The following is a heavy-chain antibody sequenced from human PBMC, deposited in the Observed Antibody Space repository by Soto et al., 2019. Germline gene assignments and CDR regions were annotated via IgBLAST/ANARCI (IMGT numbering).Heavy chain of an antibody. CDR3: ARVGLRFLEWLPATDYYGMDV. CDR1: GYTFTSYD. D-gene: IGHD3-3*01. CDR2: MNPNSGNT. J-gene: IGHJ6*02. Sequence: ASVKVSCKAAGYTFTSYDINWGRQATGQGLEWMGWMNPNSGNTGYAQKFQGRVTMTRNTSISTAHMELSSLRSEDTAVYYCARVGLRFLEWLPATDYYGMDVWGQGTTVTVSS. V-gene: IGHV1-8*01.